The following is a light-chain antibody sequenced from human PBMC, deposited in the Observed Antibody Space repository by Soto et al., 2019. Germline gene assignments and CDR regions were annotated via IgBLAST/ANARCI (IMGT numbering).Light chain of an antibody. Sequence: DIQMTQSPSALSASVGDRVTITCRASQTVSDWLAWYQQKPGKAPKLLIYKASSLESGVPSRFSGSGSGTQFTLTISSLQPDDSATYYCQQYHTYSRTFGQGTKVEIK. CDR3: QQYHTYSRT. V-gene: IGKV1-5*03. J-gene: IGKJ1*01. CDR1: QTVSDW. CDR2: KAS.